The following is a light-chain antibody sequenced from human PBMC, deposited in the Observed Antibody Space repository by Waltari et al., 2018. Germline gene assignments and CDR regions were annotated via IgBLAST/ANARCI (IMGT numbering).Light chain of an antibody. Sequence: IVLTQSPATLSLSPGERATLACRASQSVSYHLAWYQQRPGQAPRLLIYDASNRATGIPARFSGSGSGTDFTLTISSLEPEDFAVYYCQQRSNWPITFGQGTRLEIK. CDR2: DAS. J-gene: IGKJ5*01. V-gene: IGKV3-11*01. CDR3: QQRSNWPIT. CDR1: QSVSYH.